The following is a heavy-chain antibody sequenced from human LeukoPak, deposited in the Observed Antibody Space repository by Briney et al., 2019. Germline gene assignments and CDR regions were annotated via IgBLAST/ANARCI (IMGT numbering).Heavy chain of an antibody. J-gene: IGHJ4*01. CDR3: ATDQVVGATNRLYY. CDR2: ISASSSII. Sequence: GGSLRLSCAASGFAFSSFQMNWVRQAPGKGLDWVSYISASSSIIYYADSVKGRFTISRDNAKNSLYLQMSSLRDEDTAVYYCATDQVVGATNRLYYWGHGTLVTVSS. CDR1: GFAFSSFQ. D-gene: IGHD1-26*01. V-gene: IGHV3-48*02.